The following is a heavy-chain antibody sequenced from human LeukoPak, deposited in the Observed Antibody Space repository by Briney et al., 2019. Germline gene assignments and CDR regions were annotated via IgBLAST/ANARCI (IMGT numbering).Heavy chain of an antibody. Sequence: GGSLRLSCAASGFPFSDYWVHWVRQVPGKGLEWVSRINGDGSRISCADSVRGRFTISRDNARNTVFLQMNSLRVEDTAVYYCATSPVISRDWGQGTLVSVSS. CDR1: GFPFSDYW. CDR3: ATSPVISRD. J-gene: IGHJ4*02. D-gene: IGHD3-22*01. V-gene: IGHV3-74*01. CDR2: INGDGSRI.